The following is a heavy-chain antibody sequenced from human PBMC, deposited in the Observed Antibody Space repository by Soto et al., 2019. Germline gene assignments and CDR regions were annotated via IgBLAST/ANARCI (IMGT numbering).Heavy chain of an antibody. CDR2: ISSNSAYI. CDR3: TRDASRDSSARGWFEP. J-gene: IGHJ5*02. D-gene: IGHD6-13*01. V-gene: IGHV3-21*01. Sequence: GFLRISCAVSGCTLRSFTINWVRQAPGKGLEWVSTISSNSAYIYYTDALRGRFTISRDNAKNSLHLQMNSMRAEDTAVYYCTRDASRDSSARGWFEPWGPGTMVTVPS. CDR1: GCTLRSFT.